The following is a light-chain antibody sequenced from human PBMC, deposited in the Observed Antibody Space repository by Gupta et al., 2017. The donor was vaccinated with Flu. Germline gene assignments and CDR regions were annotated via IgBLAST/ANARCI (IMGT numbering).Light chain of an antibody. CDR1: KCLASRDITIH. CDR3: MQGTHTPYT. Sequence: TPRPPSAVSCSSIKCLASRDITIHVNWFQQRPGQSPRRLIHSMFDRHSGVPARFSGSGSGSEFTLTISRVQPEDSGIYYCMQGTHTPYTFGQGTKLEIK. V-gene: IGKV2-30*01. CDR2: SMF. J-gene: IGKJ2*01.